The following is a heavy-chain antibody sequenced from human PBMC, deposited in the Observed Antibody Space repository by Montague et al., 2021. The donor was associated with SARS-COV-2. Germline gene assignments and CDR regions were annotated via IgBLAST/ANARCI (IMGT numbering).Heavy chain of an antibody. Sequence: SLRLSCAASGFPFNTYTMTWVRQAPGKGLEWVSSIFGSGAGTYYADSVRSRFTISRDNSKNTLYLQLHGLRAEDTAVYYCAKNGGSGSLVYWYFDLWGRGTPVAVSS. D-gene: IGHD2-8*01. CDR2: IFGSGAGT. V-gene: IGHV3-23*01. CDR1: GFPFNTYT. J-gene: IGHJ2*01. CDR3: AKNGGSGSLVYWYFDL.